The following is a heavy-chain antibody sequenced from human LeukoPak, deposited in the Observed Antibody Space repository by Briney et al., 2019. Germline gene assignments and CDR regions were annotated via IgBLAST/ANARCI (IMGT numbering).Heavy chain of an antibody. D-gene: IGHD3-22*01. CDR3: ARSRYDTSGYYKY. CDR1: GGSISSSSYY. CDR2: IYYSGST. Sequence: PSETLSLTCTVSGGSISSSSYYWGWIRQPPGKGLEWIGSIYYSGSTYYNPSLKSRVTISVDTSKNQFSLSLSSVTAADTAVYYCARSRYDTSGYYKYWGQGTLVTVSS. J-gene: IGHJ4*02. V-gene: IGHV4-39*07.